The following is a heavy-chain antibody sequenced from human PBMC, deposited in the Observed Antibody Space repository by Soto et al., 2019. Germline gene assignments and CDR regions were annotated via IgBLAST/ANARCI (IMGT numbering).Heavy chain of an antibody. CDR2: ISYDGSNK. Sequence: PGGSLRLSCAASGFTFSSYAMHWVRQAPGKGLEWVAVISYDGSNKYYADSVKGRFTISRDNSKNTLYLQMNSLRAEDTAVYYCARDSGGAGDNWFDPWGQGTLVTVSS. CDR3: ARDSGGAGDNWFDP. J-gene: IGHJ5*02. CDR1: GFTFSSYA. V-gene: IGHV3-30-3*01. D-gene: IGHD3-16*01.